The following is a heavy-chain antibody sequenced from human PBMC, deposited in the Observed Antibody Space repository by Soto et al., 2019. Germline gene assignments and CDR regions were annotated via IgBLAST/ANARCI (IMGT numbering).Heavy chain of an antibody. CDR1: GFTFSSYG. CDR3: AKGYSYGNYFDY. Sequence: PGGSLRLSCAASGFTFSSYGMHWVRQAPGKGLEWVAVISYDGSNKYYADSVKGRFTISRDNSKNTLYLQMNSLRAEDTAVYYCAKGYSYGNYFDYWGQGTLVTVSS. D-gene: IGHD5-18*01. J-gene: IGHJ4*02. CDR2: ISYDGSNK. V-gene: IGHV3-30*18.